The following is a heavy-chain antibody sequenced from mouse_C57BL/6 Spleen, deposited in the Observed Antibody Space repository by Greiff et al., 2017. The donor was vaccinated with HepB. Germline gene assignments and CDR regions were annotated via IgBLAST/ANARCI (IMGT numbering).Heavy chain of an antibody. CDR2: IDPENGDT. J-gene: IGHJ4*01. V-gene: IGHV14-4*01. Sequence: EVQLQQSGAELVRPGASVKLSCTASGFNIKDDYMHWVKQRPEQGLEWIGWIDPENGDTEYASKFQGKATITADTSSNTAYLQLSSLTSEDTAVYYGTTGYGSSGNYAMDYWGQGTSVTVSS. CDR1: GFNIKDDY. D-gene: IGHD1-1*01. CDR3: TTGYGSSGNYAMDY.